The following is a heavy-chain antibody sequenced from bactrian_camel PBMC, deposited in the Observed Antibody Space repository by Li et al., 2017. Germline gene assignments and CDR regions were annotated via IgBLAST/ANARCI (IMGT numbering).Heavy chain of an antibody. CDR1: GKTNVLNC. CDR2: LYTGGINP. V-gene: IGHV3S54*01. D-gene: IGHD5*01. Sequence: VQLVESGGGLVQAGGSLNLSCAATGKTNVLNCMGWFRQAPGKEREVVAVLYTGGINPYYTNAVKGRFTISRDDDKRTFYLQMNSLKPEDSGVYYCAANRVVGYPPGEADFKSWGPGTQVTVS. J-gene: IGHJ6*01. CDR3: AANRVVGYPPGEADFKS.